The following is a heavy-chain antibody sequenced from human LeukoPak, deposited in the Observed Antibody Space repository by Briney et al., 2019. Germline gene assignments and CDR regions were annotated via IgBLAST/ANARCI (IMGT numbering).Heavy chain of an antibody. CDR1: GGSISSYY. CDR2: IYYSGST. Sequence: SETLSLTCTVSGGSISSYYWSWIRQPPGKGLEWIGYIYYSGSTNYNPSLKSRVTISVDTSKNQSSLKLSSVTAADTAVYYCARGVAYGITGYSSGATWYAYWGQGTLVTVSS. D-gene: IGHD6-19*01. CDR3: ARGVAYGITGYSSGATWYAY. V-gene: IGHV4-59*12. J-gene: IGHJ4*02.